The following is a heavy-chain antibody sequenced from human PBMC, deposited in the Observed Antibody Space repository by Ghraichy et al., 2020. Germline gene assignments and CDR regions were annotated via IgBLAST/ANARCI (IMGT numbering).Heavy chain of an antibody. D-gene: IGHD3/OR15-3a*01. J-gene: IGHJ4*02. CDR3: AKGPPVFSYSLGGLVTYFDY. CDR2: ISWNSGSI. Sequence: GGSLRLSCAASGFTFDDYAMHWVRQAPGKGLEWVSGISWNSGSIGYADSVKGRFTISRDNAKNSLYLQMNSLRAEDTALYYCAKGPPVFSYSLGGLVTYFDYWGQGTLVTVSS. V-gene: IGHV3-9*01. CDR1: GFTFDDYA.